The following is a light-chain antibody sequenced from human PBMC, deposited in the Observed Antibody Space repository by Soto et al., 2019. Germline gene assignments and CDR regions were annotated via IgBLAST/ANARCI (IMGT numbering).Light chain of an antibody. CDR3: QHFGGTTFT. CDR1: QSVSSSY. CDR2: GAS. J-gene: IGKJ5*01. V-gene: IGKV3-20*01. Sequence: PGEGATLSCRASQSVSSSYIAWYQQRPGQTPSLLIYGASTRATGIPDRFSGSGSATHFTLTISRLEPGDFAVYYCQHFGGTTFTFGQGTRLEIK.